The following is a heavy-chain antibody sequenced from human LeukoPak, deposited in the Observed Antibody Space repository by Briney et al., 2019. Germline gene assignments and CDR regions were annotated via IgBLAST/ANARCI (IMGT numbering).Heavy chain of an antibody. CDR2: IWFDGSNE. J-gene: IGHJ4*02. CDR1: GFXFSNYG. CDR3: AKVVPFELGFDY. V-gene: IGHV3-33*06. D-gene: IGHD3/OR15-3a*01. Sequence: GGSLRLSCAASGFXFSNYGIHWVRQAPGKGREWVAVIWFDGSNEDYADSVKGRFTISRDNSKNTLFLQMNSLRAEDTVVYYCAKVVPFELGFDYWGQGTLVTVSS.